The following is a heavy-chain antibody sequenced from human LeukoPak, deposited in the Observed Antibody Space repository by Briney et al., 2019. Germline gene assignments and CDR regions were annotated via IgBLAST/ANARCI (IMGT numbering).Heavy chain of an antibody. Sequence: GESLKISCQGSGYSFTSRWIAWVRQMPGKRLEWMGIIYPDDSDIRYNPSFQGQVTMSADKSVNVAYLQWSSLKASDTAMYYCATFSNYGHFFDFWGQGTLVTVSS. J-gene: IGHJ4*02. CDR3: ATFSNYGHFFDF. V-gene: IGHV5-51*01. D-gene: IGHD4-17*01. CDR1: GYSFTSRW. CDR2: IYPDDSDI.